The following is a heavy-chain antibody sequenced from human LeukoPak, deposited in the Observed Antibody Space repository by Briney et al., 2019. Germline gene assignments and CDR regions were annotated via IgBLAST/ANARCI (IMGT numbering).Heavy chain of an antibody. V-gene: IGHV4-34*01. CDR1: GFTVSSNY. Sequence: GSLRLSCAASGFTVSSNYMTWVRQPPGKGLEWIGEINHSGSTNYNPSLKSRVTISVDTSKNQFSLKLSSVTAADTAVYYCARDEPETVSRYYYYGMDVWGQGTTVTVSS. CDR2: INHSGST. CDR3: ARDEPETVSRYYYYGMDV. D-gene: IGHD1-14*01. J-gene: IGHJ6*02.